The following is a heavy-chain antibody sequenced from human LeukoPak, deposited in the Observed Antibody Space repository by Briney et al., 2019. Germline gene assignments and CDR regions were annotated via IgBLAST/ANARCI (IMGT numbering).Heavy chain of an antibody. CDR3: ARETLGVTAFDI. J-gene: IGHJ3*02. Sequence: GGSLRLSCAASGFTFRSYSMNWVRQAPGKGLEWVSSISGSSSYIYYADSVKGRFTISRDNAKNSLYLQMHSLRAEDTAMYYCARETLGVTAFDIWGQGTMVTVSS. CDR2: ISGSSSYI. D-gene: IGHD2-21*02. V-gene: IGHV3-21*01. CDR1: GFTFRSYS.